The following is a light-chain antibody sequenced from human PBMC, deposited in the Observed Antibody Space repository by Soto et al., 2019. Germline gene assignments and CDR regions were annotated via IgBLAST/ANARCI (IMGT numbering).Light chain of an antibody. J-gene: IGKJ5*01. Sequence: DVQLTQSQSFLSASVGDRVTITCRASQGITNHLAWYQQKPGKAPKLLIYAASTLQSGVPSRFSGSGSGTEFTLTISSLQPEDFASYYCQQLDSFPLTFAQGTRLAIK. V-gene: IGKV1-9*01. CDR1: QGITNH. CDR2: AAS. CDR3: QQLDSFPLT.